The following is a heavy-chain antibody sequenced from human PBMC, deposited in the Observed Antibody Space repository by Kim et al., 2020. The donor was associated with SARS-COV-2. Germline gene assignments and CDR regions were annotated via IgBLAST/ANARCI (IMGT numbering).Heavy chain of an antibody. CDR2: IYYTGST. J-gene: IGHJ4*02. CDR1: GVSITSSNW. V-gene: IGHV4-4*02. Sequence: SETLSLTCAVSGVSITSSNWWSWVRQPPGKGLELMGEIYYTGSTNYNPSLKSRVTISLDKSKNQFSVNLSSVTAADTAVYYCARGNWNDFWSDYWGQGTLVTVSS. D-gene: IGHD1-1*01. CDR3: ARGNWNDFWSDY.